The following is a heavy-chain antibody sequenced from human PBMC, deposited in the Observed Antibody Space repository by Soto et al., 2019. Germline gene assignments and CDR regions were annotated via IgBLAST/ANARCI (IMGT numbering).Heavy chain of an antibody. CDR3: ASWDEGRNSSASNY. V-gene: IGHV4-4*02. CDR2: IYHSGST. D-gene: IGHD6-25*01. J-gene: IGHJ4*02. Sequence: QVQLKESGPGLVKPSGTLSLTCDVSSGSISSSNWWSWVRQPPGQGLEWIGEIYHSGSTNYNPSLMSLVNISVDQSENQFSLMLSSVTAADTAVYYCASWDEGRNSSASNYWGQGTLVTVSS. CDR1: SGSISSSNW.